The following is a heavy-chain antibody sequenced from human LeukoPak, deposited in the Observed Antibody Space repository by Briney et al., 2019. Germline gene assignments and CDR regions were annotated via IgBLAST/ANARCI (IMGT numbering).Heavy chain of an antibody. CDR2: SRNKANRYTT. D-gene: IGHD3-22*01. CDR3: TTSDTSGYLHY. V-gene: IGHV3-72*01. CDR1: GFTFSDHY. J-gene: IGHJ4*02. Sequence: GGSLRLSCTASGFTFSDHYMDWVRQAPGKGLDWVGRSRNKANRYTTEYAASVKGRFTISRDNSKNSLDLQMNSLKTEDTAVYYCTTSDTSGYLHYWGQGILVTVSS.